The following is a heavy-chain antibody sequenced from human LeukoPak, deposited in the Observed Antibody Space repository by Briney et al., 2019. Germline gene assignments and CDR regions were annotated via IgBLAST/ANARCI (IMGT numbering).Heavy chain of an antibody. CDR2: INVYNGNT. J-gene: IGHJ4*02. CDR3: ARRSMTTALSHFDY. Sequence: AASVKVSCKASGYTFSSYGISWVRQAPGQGLEWMGWINVYNGNTNYAQKVQDIVTMTTDTSTSTAFMELRSLRSDGTAVYYCARRSMTTALSHFDYWGQGTLVTVSS. V-gene: IGHV1-18*01. CDR1: GYTFSSYG. D-gene: IGHD4-17*01.